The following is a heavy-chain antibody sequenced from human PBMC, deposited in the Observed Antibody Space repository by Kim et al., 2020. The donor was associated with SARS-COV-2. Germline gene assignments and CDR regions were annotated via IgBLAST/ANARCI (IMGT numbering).Heavy chain of an antibody. D-gene: IGHD2-2*01. CDR2: INVANGNT. J-gene: IGHJ6*02. CDR3: VRDPDPYCRSNSCIYGMDV. CDR1: GYTFTNSG. V-gene: IGHV1-3*01. Sequence: ASVKVSCKASGYTFTNSGMHWVRQAPGQGLEWMGWINVANGNTKFSQKFQGRVTITRDTSATTVHMELSSLRSEDRAVYYCVRDPDPYCRSNSCIYGMDVWGQGTTVTVFS.